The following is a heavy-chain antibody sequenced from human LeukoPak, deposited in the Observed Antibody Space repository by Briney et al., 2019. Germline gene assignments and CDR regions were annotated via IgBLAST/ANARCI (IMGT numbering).Heavy chain of an antibody. CDR2: ISSDSATK. CDR1: GFTFSNYN. J-gene: IGHJ4*02. V-gene: IGHV3-48*04. Sequence: GGSLRLSCAASGFTFSNYNMNWVRQAPGKGLEWVSYISSDSATKYYADSVKGRFTISRDNAKNSLYLQMNSLRAEDTAVYYCARKLRYFDWLSDYRYYFDYWGQGTLVTVSS. CDR3: ARKLRYFDWLSDYRYYFDY. D-gene: IGHD3-9*01.